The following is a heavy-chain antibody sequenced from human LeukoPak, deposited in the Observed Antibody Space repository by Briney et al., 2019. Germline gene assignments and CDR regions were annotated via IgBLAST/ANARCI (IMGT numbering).Heavy chain of an antibody. J-gene: IGHJ6*03. CDR2: ISAYNGNT. CDR3: ARDTYTTVTAMDV. V-gene: IGHV1-18*01. Sequence: GASVKVSCKASGYTFTSYGISWVRQAPGQGLEWMGWISAYNGNTDYPQNLQGRVTLTTDTSTSTAYMELRSLGSDDTAVYYCARDTYTTVTAMDVWGKGTTVIVSS. CDR1: GYTFTSYG. D-gene: IGHD4-17*01.